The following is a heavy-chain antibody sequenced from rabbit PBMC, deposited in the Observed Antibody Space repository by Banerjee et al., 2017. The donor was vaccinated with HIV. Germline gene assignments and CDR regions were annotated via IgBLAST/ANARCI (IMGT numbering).Heavy chain of an antibody. J-gene: IGHJ4*01. Sequence: DLVKPEGSLTLTCTASGFSFSSGYWICWVRQAPGKGLEWVGCIDTGSSGRTYYASWAKGRFTISKTSSTTVTLQMTSLTAADTATYFCARDGASGYNFNLWGPGTLVTVS. CDR2: IDTGSSGRT. CDR1: GFSFSSGYW. CDR3: ARDGASGYNFNL. V-gene: IGHV1S45*01. D-gene: IGHD1-1*01.